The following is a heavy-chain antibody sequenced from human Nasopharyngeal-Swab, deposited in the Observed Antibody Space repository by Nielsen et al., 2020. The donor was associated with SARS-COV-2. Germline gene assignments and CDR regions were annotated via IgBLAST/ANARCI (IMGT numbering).Heavy chain of an antibody. Sequence: ASVKVSCKASGYTFINYGISWVRQAPGQGLEWMGWISAYNGNTNYAQKLQGRVTMTTDTSTSTAYMELRSLRSDDTAVYYCARDVTTVTTPYFDYWGQGTLVPSPQ. V-gene: IGHV1-18*01. CDR1: GYTFINYG. J-gene: IGHJ4*02. CDR3: ARDVTTVTTPYFDY. CDR2: ISAYNGNT. D-gene: IGHD4-17*01.